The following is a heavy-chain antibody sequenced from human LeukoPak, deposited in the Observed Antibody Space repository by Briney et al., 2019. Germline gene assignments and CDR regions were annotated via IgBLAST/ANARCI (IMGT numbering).Heavy chain of an antibody. J-gene: IGHJ3*02. CDR2: ISGSGGST. Sequence: GGSLRLSCAASGFTFSSYAMSWVRQTPGKGLEWVSAISGSGGSTYYADSVKGRFTISRDNSKNTLYLQMNSLRAEDTAVYYCAKDLGAYGDEADDAFDIWGQGTMVTVSS. V-gene: IGHV3-23*01. CDR1: GFTFSSYA. D-gene: IGHD4-17*01. CDR3: AKDLGAYGDEADDAFDI.